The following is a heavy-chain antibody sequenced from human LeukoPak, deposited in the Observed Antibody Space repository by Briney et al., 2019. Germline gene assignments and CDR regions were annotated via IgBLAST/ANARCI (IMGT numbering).Heavy chain of an antibody. J-gene: IGHJ3*02. CDR2: IYYNGNT. CDR3: ARDSSSSFDI. V-gene: IGHV4-59*01. CDR1: DGSINSYY. Sequence: SETLSLTCSVSDGSINSYYWNWIRRPPGKGLEWIGYIYYNGNTNYSPSLKSRVTISVDTSKNQFSLKLSSVTAADTAVYYCARDSSSSFDIWGQGTMVTVSS.